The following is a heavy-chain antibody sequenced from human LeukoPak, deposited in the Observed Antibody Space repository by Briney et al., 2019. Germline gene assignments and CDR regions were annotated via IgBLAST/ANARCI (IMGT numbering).Heavy chain of an antibody. CDR1: GGSISSYY. V-gene: IGHV4-59*12. CDR2: IYYSGST. J-gene: IGHJ6*03. D-gene: IGHD1-1*01. CDR3: ASLQLPYYYMDV. Sequence: SETLSLTCTVSGGSISSYYWSWIRQPPGKGLEWIGYIYYSGSTNYNPSLKSRVTISVDTSKNQFSLKLSSVTAADTAVYYCASLQLPYYYMDVWGKGTTVTVSS.